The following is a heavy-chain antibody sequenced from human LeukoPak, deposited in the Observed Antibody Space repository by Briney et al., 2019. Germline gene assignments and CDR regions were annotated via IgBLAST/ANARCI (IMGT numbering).Heavy chain of an antibody. CDR1: GFTFSSYS. Sequence: PGGSLRLSCAASGFTFSSYSMNWVRQAPGKGLEWVSSISSSSSYIYYADSVKGRFTISRDNAKNSLYLQMNSLKAEDTAVYSCARPFYYGSGGYSGGGYYFDYWGQGTLVTVSS. J-gene: IGHJ4*02. D-gene: IGHD3-10*01. V-gene: IGHV3-21*01. CDR2: ISSSSSYI. CDR3: ARPFYYGSGGYSGGGYYFDY.